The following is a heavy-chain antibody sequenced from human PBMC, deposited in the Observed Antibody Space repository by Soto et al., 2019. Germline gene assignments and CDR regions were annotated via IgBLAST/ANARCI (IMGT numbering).Heavy chain of an antibody. D-gene: IGHD4-17*01. Sequence: QVQLQESGPGLVKPSETLSLTCTVSGGSMSRYYWSWIRQPPGKGLEWIGYIYNIGSTDYNPSLTSRVXXEXAXXKNQSSLTLSSVTAADPAIYYCARHLTYGGPDFEYWGQGTLVTVSS. V-gene: IGHV4-59*08. CDR1: GGSMSRYY. CDR3: ARHLTYGGPDFEY. CDR2: IYNIGST. J-gene: IGHJ4*02.